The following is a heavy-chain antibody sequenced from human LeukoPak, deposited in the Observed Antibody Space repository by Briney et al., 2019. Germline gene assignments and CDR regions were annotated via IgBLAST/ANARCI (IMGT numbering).Heavy chain of an antibody. CDR3: AKQDGRGTYQYYFDY. V-gene: IGHV3-23*01. J-gene: IGHJ4*02. CDR1: GFTFSDYG. CDR2: ITNTGATT. Sequence: GGSLRLSCAASGFTFSDYGMSWVRQAPGKGLEWVSTITNTGATTYYADSVNGRFTSSRDNSKNTLHLQMTSLRAEDTAVYYCAKQDGRGTYQYYFDYWGQGTLVTVSS. D-gene: IGHD1-26*01.